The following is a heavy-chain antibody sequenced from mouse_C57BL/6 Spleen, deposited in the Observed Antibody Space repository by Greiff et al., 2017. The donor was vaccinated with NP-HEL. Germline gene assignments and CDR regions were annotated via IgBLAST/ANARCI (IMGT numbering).Heavy chain of an antibody. CDR2: ISYDGSN. CDR3: ARDITTVVFDY. CDR1: GYSITSGYY. V-gene: IGHV3-6*01. J-gene: IGHJ2*01. D-gene: IGHD1-1*01. Sequence: EVKVEESGPGLVKPSHSLSLTCSVTGYSITSGYYWNWIRQFPGNKLEWMGYISYDGSNNYNPSLKNRISITRDTSKNQFFLKLNSVTTEDTATYYCARDITTVVFDYWGQGTTLTVSS.